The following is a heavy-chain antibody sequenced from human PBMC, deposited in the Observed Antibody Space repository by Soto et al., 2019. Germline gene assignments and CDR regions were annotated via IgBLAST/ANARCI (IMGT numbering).Heavy chain of an antibody. D-gene: IGHD3-16*02. CDR2: ISNSGSTI. Sequence: PGGSLRLSCAASGFTFSSYELNWVRQAPGKGLEWVSYISNSGSTIYYAVPVQGRFTISRDNAKNSLYLQMNSLRAEDTAVYYCARHDVWGSYRGAFDIWGQGTMVTVSS. V-gene: IGHV3-48*03. J-gene: IGHJ3*02. CDR3: ARHDVWGSYRGAFDI. CDR1: GFTFSSYE.